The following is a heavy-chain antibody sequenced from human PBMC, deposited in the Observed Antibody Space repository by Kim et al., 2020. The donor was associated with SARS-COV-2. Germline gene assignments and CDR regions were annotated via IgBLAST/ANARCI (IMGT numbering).Heavy chain of an antibody. D-gene: IGHD1-26*01. CDR2: ISGSGGST. Sequence: GGSLRLSCAASGFTFSSYAMSWVRQAPGKGLEWVSAISGSGGSTYYADSVKGRFTISRDNSKNTLYLQMNSLRAEDTAVYYCAKDEPQVGIPHDAFDIWGQGTMVTVSS. J-gene: IGHJ3*02. CDR3: AKDEPQVGIPHDAFDI. V-gene: IGHV3-23*01. CDR1: GFTFSSYA.